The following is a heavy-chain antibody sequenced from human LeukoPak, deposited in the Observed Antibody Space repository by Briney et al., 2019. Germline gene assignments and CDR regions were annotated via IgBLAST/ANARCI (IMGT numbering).Heavy chain of an antibody. J-gene: IGHJ5*02. CDR1: GYTFTSYD. D-gene: IGHD6-13*01. V-gene: IGHV1-3*01. CDR3: ARAGIAAAGTWFDP. CDR2: INAGNGNT. Sequence: ASVKVSCKASGYTFTSYDINWVRQATGQGLEWMGWINAGNGNTKYSQKFQGRVTITRDTSASTAYMELSSLRSEDTAVYYCARAGIAAAGTWFDPWGQGTLVTVSS.